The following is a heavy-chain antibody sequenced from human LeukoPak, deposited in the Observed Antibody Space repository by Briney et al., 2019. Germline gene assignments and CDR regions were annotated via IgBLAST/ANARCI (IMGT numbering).Heavy chain of an antibody. CDR1: GFTFSSYW. CDR2: INSDGSST. Sequence: PGGSLRLSCAASGFTFSSYWMHWVRQAPGKGLVWVSRINSDGSSTSYADSVKGRFTISRDNAKNTLYLQMNSLRADDTAVYYCAKGLEYNRGPFDIWGQGTMVTVSS. V-gene: IGHV3-74*01. CDR3: AKGLEYNRGPFDI. J-gene: IGHJ3*02. D-gene: IGHD1-1*01.